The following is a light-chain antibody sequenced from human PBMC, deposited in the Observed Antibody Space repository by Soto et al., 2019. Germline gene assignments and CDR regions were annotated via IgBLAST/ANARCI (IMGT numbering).Light chain of an antibody. V-gene: IGKV1-8*01. CDR1: QGISSY. CDR2: AAS. CDR3: QQYYSYPHT. J-gene: IGKJ1*01. Sequence: ALRMSQSPSSFSASTGDRVTITCRASQGISSYLAWYQQKPGKAPKLLIYAASTLQSGVPSRFSGSGSGTEFTLTISCLQSEDFATYYCQQYYSYPHTFGQGTKVEIK.